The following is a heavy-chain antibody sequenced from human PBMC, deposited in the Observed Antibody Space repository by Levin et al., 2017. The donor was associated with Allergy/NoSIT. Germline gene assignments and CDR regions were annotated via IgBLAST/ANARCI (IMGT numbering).Heavy chain of an antibody. D-gene: IGHD3-16*02. CDR1: GYTFPSYW. J-gene: IGHJ3*01. Sequence: GESLKISCKGSGYTFPSYWIGWVRQMPEKGLEWMGIIYPGDSDTRYSPSFQGQVTISVDKSISTAFLLWSSLTASDTAIYYCVRPGRMALRYDAFDVWGQGTMVTVSS. CDR3: VRPGRMALRYDAFDV. V-gene: IGHV5-51*01. CDR2: IYPGDSDT.